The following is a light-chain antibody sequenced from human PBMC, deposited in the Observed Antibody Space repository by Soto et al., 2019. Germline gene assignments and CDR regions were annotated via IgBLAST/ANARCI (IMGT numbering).Light chain of an antibody. V-gene: IGLV2-14*01. Sequence: QSALTQPAFVSGSPGQSITISCTGTSSDVGGYKYVSWYQQHPGKAPKLMIFEVNSRPSGVSNRFSGSKSGNTASLTISGLRAEDEADYYCSSFSSSSTPYVFGTGTKVTVL. J-gene: IGLJ1*01. CDR2: EVN. CDR1: SSDVGGYKY. CDR3: SSFSSSSTPYV.